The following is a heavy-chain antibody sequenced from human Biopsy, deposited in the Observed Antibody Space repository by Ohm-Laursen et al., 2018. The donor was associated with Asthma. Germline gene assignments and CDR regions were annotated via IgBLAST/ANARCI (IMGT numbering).Heavy chain of an antibody. D-gene: IGHD3-9*01. Sequence: SVTVSCKASGYTFISYAIHWVRQAPGQRLEWMGWINAGNGNTKYSQKFQGRVTITRDTSASTAYMELSSLRSEDTAVYYCARTYYDFLTGQVNDAFDIWGQGTMVTVSS. J-gene: IGHJ3*02. CDR2: INAGNGNT. V-gene: IGHV1-3*01. CDR3: ARTYYDFLTGQVNDAFDI. CDR1: GYTFISYA.